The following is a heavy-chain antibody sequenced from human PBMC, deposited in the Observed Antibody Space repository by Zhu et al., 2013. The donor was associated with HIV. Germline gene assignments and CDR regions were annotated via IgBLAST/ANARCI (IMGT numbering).Heavy chain of an antibody. Sequence: VQLVQSGAEVKKPGASVKVSCKASGYTFTSYDINWVRQATGQGLEWMGWMNPNSGNTGYAQKFQGRVTMTRNTSISTAYMELSSLRSEDTAVYYCARALPRRVSIAAAGTDKDYWGQGTLVTVSS. CDR2: MNPNSGNT. J-gene: IGHJ4*02. CDR1: GYTFTSYD. V-gene: IGHV1-8*01. CDR3: ARALPRRVSIAAAGTDKDY. D-gene: IGHD6-13*01.